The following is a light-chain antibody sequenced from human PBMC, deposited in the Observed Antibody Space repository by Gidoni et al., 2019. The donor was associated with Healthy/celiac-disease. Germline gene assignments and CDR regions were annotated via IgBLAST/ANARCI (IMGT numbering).Light chain of an antibody. CDR1: QSVSSN. CDR2: GAS. CDR3: QQYNNWPPWT. Sequence: EIVMPQSPATLSVSPGERATLSCRASQSVSSNLAWYQQKPGQAPRLLIYGASTRATGIPARCSGSGSGTEFTITISSLQYEDFAVYYCQQYNNWPPWTFGQGTKVEIK. V-gene: IGKV3-15*01. J-gene: IGKJ1*01.